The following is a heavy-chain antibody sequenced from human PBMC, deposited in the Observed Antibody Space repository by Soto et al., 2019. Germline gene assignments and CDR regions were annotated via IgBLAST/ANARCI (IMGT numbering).Heavy chain of an antibody. CDR3: ARGLLISLYYCDY. Sequence: EVQLVESGGGLVQPGGSLRLSCAASGFTFSNYDMHWVRQVTGKGLEWVSTIGTAGDTYYPGSVKGRFTISRENPKNSLYIQMTSLRAEDTAVYYCARGLLISLYYCDYWGQGTLVTVSS. V-gene: IGHV3-13*01. CDR1: GFTFSNYD. J-gene: IGHJ4*02. D-gene: IGHD2-15*01. CDR2: IGTAGDT.